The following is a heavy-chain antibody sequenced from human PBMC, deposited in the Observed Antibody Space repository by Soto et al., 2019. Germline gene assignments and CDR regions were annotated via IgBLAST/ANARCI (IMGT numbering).Heavy chain of an antibody. CDR3: ARISTIFGVVIIGY. J-gene: IGHJ4*02. CDR2: IYYSGST. V-gene: IGHV4-31*03. D-gene: IGHD3-3*01. Sequence: TLSLTCTVSGGSISSGGYYWSWIRQHPGKGLEWIGYIYYSGSTYYNPSLKSRVTISVDTSKNQFSLKLSSVTAADTAVYYCARISTIFGVVIIGYWGQGTLVTVSS. CDR1: GGSISSGGYY.